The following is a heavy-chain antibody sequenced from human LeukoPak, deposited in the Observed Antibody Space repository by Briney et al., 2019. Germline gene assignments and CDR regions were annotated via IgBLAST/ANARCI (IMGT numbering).Heavy chain of an antibody. Sequence: ASVKVSCKTSGYTFTGYHMHWVRQAPGHGLEWVGWINPISGGTKYAQRFQGRVTITRDTSISTAYMELTRLTSDDTAVYYCASPGPYDSSGLDYWGQGTLVTVSS. D-gene: IGHD3-22*01. J-gene: IGHJ4*02. CDR1: GYTFTGYH. CDR2: INPISGGT. V-gene: IGHV1-2*02. CDR3: ASPGPYDSSGLDY.